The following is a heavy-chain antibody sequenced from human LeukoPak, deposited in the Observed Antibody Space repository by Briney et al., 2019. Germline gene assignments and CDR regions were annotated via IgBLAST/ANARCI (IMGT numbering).Heavy chain of an antibody. CDR3: ARENVAGGEDY. CDR2: IYTSGST. D-gene: IGHD3-10*01. J-gene: IGHJ4*02. Sequence: PSETLSLTCTVSGGSLSGYYWSWIRQPAGKGLEWIGRIYTSGSTNYNPSLKSRVTMSVDTSKNQFSLKLSSVTAADTAVYYCARENVAGGEDYWGQGTLVTVSS. V-gene: IGHV4-4*07. CDR1: GGSLSGYY.